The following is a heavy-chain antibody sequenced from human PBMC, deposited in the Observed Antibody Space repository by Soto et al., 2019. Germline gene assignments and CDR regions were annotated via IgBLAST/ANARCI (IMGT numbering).Heavy chain of an antibody. CDR3: YSSRIGV. V-gene: IGHV3-30*03. CDR2: ISYDGSNK. D-gene: IGHD2-15*01. Sequence: PGGSLRLSCAASGFTFSSYGMHWVRQAPGKGLEWVAVISYDGSNKYYADSVKGRFTISRDNSKNTLYLQMNSLRAEDTAVYYSYSSRIGVWGQGTTVTVSS. CDR1: GFTFSSYG. J-gene: IGHJ6*02.